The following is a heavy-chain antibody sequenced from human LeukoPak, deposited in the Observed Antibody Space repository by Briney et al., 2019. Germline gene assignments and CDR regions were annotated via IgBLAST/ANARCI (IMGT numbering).Heavy chain of an antibody. CDR1: GGSISSYY. V-gene: IGHV4-34*01. D-gene: IGHD2-15*01. CDR3: ARGLWGYCSGGSCYYYYMDV. Sequence: SETLSLTCTVSGGSISSYYWSWIRQPPGKGLEWIGEINHSGSTNYNPSLKSRVTILVDTSKNQFSLKLSSVTAADTAVYYCARGLWGYCSGGSCYYYYMDVWGKGTTVTVSS. J-gene: IGHJ6*03. CDR2: INHSGST.